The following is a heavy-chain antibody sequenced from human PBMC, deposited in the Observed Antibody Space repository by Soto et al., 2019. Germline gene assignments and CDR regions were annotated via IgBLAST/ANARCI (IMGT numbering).Heavy chain of an antibody. CDR2: VYYSGSS. CDR1: VGSISSSRNF. Sequence: SGTLSLTCTVSVGSISSSRNFWAWIRQSPGKGLEWIGSVYYSGSSYYNPSLKSRVTISVDTSKKHFSLKLNSVTAADTAVYYCARQGGSSSYFDYWGQGTLVTVSS. J-gene: IGHJ4*02. CDR3: ARQGGSSSYFDY. D-gene: IGHD6-13*01. V-gene: IGHV4-39*01.